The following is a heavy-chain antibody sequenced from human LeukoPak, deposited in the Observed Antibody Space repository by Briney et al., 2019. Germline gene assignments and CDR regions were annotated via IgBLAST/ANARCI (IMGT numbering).Heavy chain of an antibody. D-gene: IGHD3-9*01. CDR3: VRDADWSFDY. J-gene: IGHJ4*02. CDR2: IRSDGSDK. CDR1: GFNFRSHG. Sequence: GGSLRLSCVTSGFNFRSHGMHWVRQAPGRGLEWVTFIRSDGSDKYYADSVKGRFTISRDDSKKMLYVQMNSLRVEDTALYYCVRDADWSFDYWGQGTLVTVSS. V-gene: IGHV3-30*02.